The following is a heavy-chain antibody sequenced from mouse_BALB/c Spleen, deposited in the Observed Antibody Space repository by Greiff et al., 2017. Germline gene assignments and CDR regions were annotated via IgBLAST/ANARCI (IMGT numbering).Heavy chain of an antibody. J-gene: IGHJ3*01. CDR2: IDPANGNT. CDR1: GFNIKDTY. Sequence: VQLKQSGAELVKPGASVKLSCTASGFNIKDTYMHWVKQRPEQGLEWIGRIDPANGNTKYDPKFQGKATITADTSSNTAYLQLSSLTSEDTAVYYCARGGNYVGAWFAYWGQGTLVTVSA. V-gene: IGHV14-3*02. D-gene: IGHD2-1*01. CDR3: ARGGNYVGAWFAY.